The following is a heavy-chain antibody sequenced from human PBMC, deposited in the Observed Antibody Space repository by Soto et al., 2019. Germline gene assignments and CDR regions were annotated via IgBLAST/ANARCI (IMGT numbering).Heavy chain of an antibody. D-gene: IGHD6-19*01. CDR2: ISYDGSNK. Sequence: QVQLVESGGGVVQPGRSLRLSCAASGFTFSSYGMHWVRQAPGKGLEWVAVISYDGSNKYYADSVKGRFTISRDNSXXTLYLQMNSLRAEDTAVYYCAKDKLAVAVAAPFDYWGQGTLVTVSS. V-gene: IGHV3-30*18. J-gene: IGHJ4*02. CDR1: GFTFSSYG. CDR3: AKDKLAVAVAAPFDY.